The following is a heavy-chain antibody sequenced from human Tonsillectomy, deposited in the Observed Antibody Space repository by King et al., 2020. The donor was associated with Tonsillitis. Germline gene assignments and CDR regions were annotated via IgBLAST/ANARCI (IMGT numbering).Heavy chain of an antibody. J-gene: IGHJ4*02. CDR3: ARVLPSRTRTTLTTVVVY. V-gene: IGHV4-39*07. CDR1: GGSISRSSYY. Sequence: QLQESGPGLVKPSETLSLTCTVSGGSISRSSYYWGWIRQPPGKGLEWIGSSYYSGSTYYNPSLKSRVTILVDTSKNQFSLKLSSVTAADTAVYYCARVLPSRTRTTLTTVVVYWGQGTLVTVSS. D-gene: IGHD4-17*01. CDR2: SYYSGST.